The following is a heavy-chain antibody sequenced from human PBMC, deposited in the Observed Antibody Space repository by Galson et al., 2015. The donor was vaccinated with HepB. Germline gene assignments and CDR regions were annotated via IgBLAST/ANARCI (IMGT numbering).Heavy chain of an antibody. CDR2: IRYDGRNK. CDR1: GFTFSRYG. CDR3: TGDRFETNPMDVVPGTIVK. D-gene: IGHD1-1*01. Sequence: SLRLSCAASGFTFSRYGMQWVRQAPGKGLEWVADIRYDGRNKYYADSVRGRFSISRDNSKKTLYLQMDSLRDEDMAVYYCTGDRFETNPMDVVPGTIVKWGQGTLVTVSS. V-gene: IGHV3-33*01. J-gene: IGHJ4*02.